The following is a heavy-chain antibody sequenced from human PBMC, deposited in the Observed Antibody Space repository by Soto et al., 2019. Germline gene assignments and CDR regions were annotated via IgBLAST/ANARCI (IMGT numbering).Heavy chain of an antibody. J-gene: IGHJ3*02. Sequence: QVQLVQSGAEVKKPGSSVKVSCKASGGTFSSYAISWVRQAPGQGLEWMGGIIPIFGTANYAQKFQGRVTITEDESTSTAYMELSSLRSEDTAVYYCARTERGAVAATGGAFDIWGQGTMVTVSS. D-gene: IGHD6-19*01. V-gene: IGHV1-69*01. CDR2: IIPIFGTA. CDR1: GGTFSSYA. CDR3: ARTERGAVAATGGAFDI.